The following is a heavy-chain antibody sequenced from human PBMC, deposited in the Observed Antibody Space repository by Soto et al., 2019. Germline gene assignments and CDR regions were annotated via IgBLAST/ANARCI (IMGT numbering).Heavy chain of an antibody. D-gene: IGHD3-3*01. CDR2: ISSTGGST. V-gene: IGHV3-23*01. CDR3: ARAHDYDFWSGFLFYGMDV. Sequence: VGSLRLSCAASRFTFSNYAMSWVRQAPGKGLEWVSGISSTGGSTYYADSVKGRFTISRDNSKNTLDLQMSSLRAEDTAIYYCARAHDYDFWSGFLFYGMDVWGQGTTVTVS. CDR1: RFTFSNYA. J-gene: IGHJ6*02.